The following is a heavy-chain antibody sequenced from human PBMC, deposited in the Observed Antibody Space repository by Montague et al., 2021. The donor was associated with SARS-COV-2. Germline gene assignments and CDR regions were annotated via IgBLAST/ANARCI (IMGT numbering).Heavy chain of an antibody. Sequence: SETLSLTCTVSGGSISSSSYYWGWIRQLPGKGLEWIGSIYYTGSTNYNPSLKSRVTISVDTSKNQFSLNLSSVTAADTAVYYCARRARWIIVVVVGARPAFDIWGQGTMVTVSS. D-gene: IGHD2-15*01. CDR1: GGSISSSSYY. J-gene: IGHJ3*02. CDR3: ARRARWIIVVVVGARPAFDI. V-gene: IGHV4-39*01. CDR2: IYYTGST.